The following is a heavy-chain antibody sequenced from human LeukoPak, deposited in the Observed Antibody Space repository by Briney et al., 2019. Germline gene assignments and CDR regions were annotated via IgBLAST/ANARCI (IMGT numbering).Heavy chain of an antibody. CDR1: GGSISSYY. V-gene: IGHV4-59*08. Sequence: KSSETLSLTCTVSGGSISSYYWSWIRQPPGKGLEWIGYIYYSGSTNYNPSLKSRVTISVDTSKNQFSLKLSSVTAADTPVYYCARLEGDRYSFDYWGQGPLVTVSS. D-gene: IGHD2-21*02. CDR2: IYYSGST. CDR3: ARLEGDRYSFDY. J-gene: IGHJ4*02.